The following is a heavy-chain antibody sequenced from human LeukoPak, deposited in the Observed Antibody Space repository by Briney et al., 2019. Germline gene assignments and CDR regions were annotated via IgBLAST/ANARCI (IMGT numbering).Heavy chain of an antibody. D-gene: IGHD3-16*01. CDR1: GDSISSYS. J-gene: IGHJ4*02. CDR2: ISYSGST. CDR3: ARVGRGVHTWGSYSFDQ. Sequence: PSETPSLTCTVSGDSISSYSWTWIRQPPGKGLEWIGFISYSGSTRYNASFESRVTISIDTSNNQFSMKLTSVTAADTARYYCARVGRGVHTWGSYSFDQWGQGALVTVSS. V-gene: IGHV4-59*01.